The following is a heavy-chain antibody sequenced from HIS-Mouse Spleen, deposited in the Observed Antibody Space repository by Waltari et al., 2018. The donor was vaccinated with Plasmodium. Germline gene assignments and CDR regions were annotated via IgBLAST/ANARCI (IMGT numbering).Heavy chain of an antibody. V-gene: IGHV3-30-3*01. CDR2: ISYDGSNK. CDR1: GFTFSSYA. Sequence: SCAASGFTFSSYAMHWVRQAPGKGLEWVAVISYDGSNKYYADSVKGRFTISRDNSKNTLYMQMNSLRAEDTAVYYCARERGSRKYYYYYGMDVWGQGTTVTVSS. J-gene: IGHJ6*02. D-gene: IGHD3-16*01. CDR3: ARERGSRKYYYYYGMDV.